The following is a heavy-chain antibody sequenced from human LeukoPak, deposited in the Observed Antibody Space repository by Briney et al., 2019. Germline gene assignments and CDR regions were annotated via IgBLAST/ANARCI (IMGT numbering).Heavy chain of an antibody. CDR1: GFTFSSYW. Sequence: GGSLRLSCAASGFTFSSYWMTWVRQAPGKGLEWAANIKQDGSERNYVDSVKGRFTISRDNAKNSLYLQMNTLRDEDTAVYYCATGAGCGYWGQGTLVTVSS. V-gene: IGHV3-7*03. CDR2: IKQDGSER. D-gene: IGHD6-19*01. J-gene: IGHJ4*02. CDR3: ATGAGCGY.